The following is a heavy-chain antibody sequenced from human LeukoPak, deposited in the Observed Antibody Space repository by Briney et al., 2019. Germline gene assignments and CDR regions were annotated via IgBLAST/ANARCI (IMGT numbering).Heavy chain of an antibody. CDR2: ISSSSSIT. V-gene: IGHV3-48*02. J-gene: IGHJ3*02. CDR1: GFTFSSYT. CDR3: ARDKSGSDSARGAVTDI. D-gene: IGHD1-26*01. Sequence: GGSLRLSCVASGFTFSSYTMNWVRKAPGKGLEWISYISSSSSITYYADSVKGRFSISRDNAKNSLYLQMNSLRDEDTAVYYCARDKSGSDSARGAVTDICGQGAMLTVSS.